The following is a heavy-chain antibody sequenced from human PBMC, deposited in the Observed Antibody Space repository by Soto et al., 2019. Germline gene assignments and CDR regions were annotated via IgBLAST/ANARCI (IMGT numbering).Heavy chain of an antibody. CDR2: ISGSGGST. J-gene: IGHJ4*02. CDR3: AKDGGRDLPIIAVAGTNYFDY. D-gene: IGHD6-19*01. V-gene: IGHV3-23*01. CDR1: GFTFSSYA. Sequence: EVQLLESGGGLVQPGGSLRLSCAASGFTFSSYAMSWVRQAPGKGLEWVSAISGSGGSTYYADSVKGRFTISRGNSKNTLYLQMNSLRAEDTAVYYCAKDGGRDLPIIAVAGTNYFDYWGQGTLVTVSS.